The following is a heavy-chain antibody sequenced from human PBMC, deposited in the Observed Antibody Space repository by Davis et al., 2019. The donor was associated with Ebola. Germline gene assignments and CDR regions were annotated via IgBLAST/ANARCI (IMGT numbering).Heavy chain of an antibody. V-gene: IGHV3-73*01. J-gene: IGHJ4*02. CDR2: IRSKANSYAT. Sequence: PGGSLRLSCAASGFTFSGSAMHWVRQASGKGLEWVGRIRSKANSYATAYAASVKGRFTISRDDSKNPAYLQMNRLKTEETAVYYGTSGYSYGSLNDYWGQGTLVTVSS. CDR1: GFTFSGSA. D-gene: IGHD5-18*01. CDR3: TSGYSYGSLNDY.